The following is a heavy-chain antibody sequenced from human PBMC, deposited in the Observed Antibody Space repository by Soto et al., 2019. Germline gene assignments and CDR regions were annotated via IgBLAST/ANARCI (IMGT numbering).Heavy chain of an antibody. V-gene: IGHV3-7*05. D-gene: IGHD2-15*01. J-gene: IGHJ4*02. Sequence: EVQLVESGGGLVQPGGSLRLSCEASGFTFNNYYMVWVRQAPGRGLEWVANINQDGSAKYYVDSVKGRFTISRDNAKSSPYLQINSLRAEDTATYYCGRGFGGTHWGQGSLVTVSS. CDR2: INQDGSAK. CDR1: GFTFNNYY. CDR3: GRGFGGTH.